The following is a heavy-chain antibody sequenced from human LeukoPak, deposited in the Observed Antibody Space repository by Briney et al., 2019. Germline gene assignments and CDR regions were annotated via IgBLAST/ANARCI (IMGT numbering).Heavy chain of an antibody. CDR3: AREEPTVGATH. CDR1: GYTFTSYG. V-gene: IGHV1-18*01. D-gene: IGHD1-26*01. J-gene: IGHJ4*02. CDR2: ISPYNDIT. Sequence: GASVKVSCKASGYTFTSYGITWVRQAPGQGLEWMAWISPYNDITHYSEKMQGRVAVTTDTSTTTAYLEVRSLRSDDTAVYYCAREEPTVGATHWGQETLVTVSS.